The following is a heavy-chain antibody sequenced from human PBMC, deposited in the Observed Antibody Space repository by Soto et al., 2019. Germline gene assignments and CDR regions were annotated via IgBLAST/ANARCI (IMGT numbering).Heavy chain of an antibody. D-gene: IGHD2-21*01. CDR1: GGSIHSYW. CDR3: ARDIASYAYGEGY. Sequence: PSETLSLTCTVSGGSIHSYWWSWIRQPAGKGLEWIGRVYSSGTTDYNPSLNSRATMSVETSKNQFSLKLSSVTAADTAVYYCARDIASYAYGEGYWGQGIQVTVSS. V-gene: IGHV4-4*07. J-gene: IGHJ4*02. CDR2: VYSSGTT.